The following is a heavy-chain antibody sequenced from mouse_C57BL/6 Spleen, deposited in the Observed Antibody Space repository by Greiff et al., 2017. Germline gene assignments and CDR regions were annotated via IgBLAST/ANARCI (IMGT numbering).Heavy chain of an antibody. CDR2: IDPSDSET. J-gene: IGHJ3*01. CDR3: ARENDYDVPFAY. Sequence: QVQLQQPGAELVRPGFSVKLSCKASGYTFTSYWMHWVKQRPIQGLEWIGNIDPSDSETHYNQKFKDKATLTVDKSSSTAYMQLSSLTSEDSAVYYCARENDYDVPFAYWGQGTLVTVSA. CDR1: GYTFTSYW. D-gene: IGHD2-4*01. V-gene: IGHV1-52*01.